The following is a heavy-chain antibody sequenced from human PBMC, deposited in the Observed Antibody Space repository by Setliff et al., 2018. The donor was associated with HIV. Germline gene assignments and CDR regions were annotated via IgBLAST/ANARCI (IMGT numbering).Heavy chain of an antibody. V-gene: IGHV3-33*06. J-gene: IGHJ6*02. CDR3: AKDRYYGSGSYYNSYGMDV. Sequence: GSLRLSCAASGFTFSSHGMHWVRQAPGKGLEWVAVIWDDGSNLYYADSVKGRFTISRDNSKNTLYLQMNSLRAEDTAVYYCAKDRYYGSGSYYNSYGMDVWGQGTTVTVSS. CDR1: GFTFSSHG. CDR2: IWDDGSNL. D-gene: IGHD3-10*01.